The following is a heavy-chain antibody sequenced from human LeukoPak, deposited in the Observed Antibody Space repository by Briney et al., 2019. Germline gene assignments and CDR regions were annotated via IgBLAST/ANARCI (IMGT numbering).Heavy chain of an antibody. Sequence: ASVKVSCKASGYXFTGYYIHWVRQAPGQGLEWMGWINPNSGGTNYAQKFQGRVTMTRDTSISTAYMELSRLRSDDTAVYYCARGRGDIAVAGTSWFDPWGQGTLVTVSS. D-gene: IGHD6-19*01. CDR1: GYXFTGYY. V-gene: IGHV1-2*02. J-gene: IGHJ5*02. CDR2: INPNSGGT. CDR3: ARGRGDIAVAGTSWFDP.